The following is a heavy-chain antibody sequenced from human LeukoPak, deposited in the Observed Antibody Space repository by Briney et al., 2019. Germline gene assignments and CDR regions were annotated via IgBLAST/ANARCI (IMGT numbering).Heavy chain of an antibody. J-gene: IGHJ4*02. Sequence: PSETLSLTCAVYGGSFSGYYWSWIRQPPGKGLEWMGEINHSGSTNYNPSLKSRVTISVDTSKNQFSLKLSSVTAADTAVYYCARGSLVYDFWSGYPHSFDYWGQGTLVTVSS. CDR3: ARGSLVYDFWSGYPHSFDY. V-gene: IGHV4-34*01. D-gene: IGHD3-3*01. CDR2: INHSGST. CDR1: GGSFSGYY.